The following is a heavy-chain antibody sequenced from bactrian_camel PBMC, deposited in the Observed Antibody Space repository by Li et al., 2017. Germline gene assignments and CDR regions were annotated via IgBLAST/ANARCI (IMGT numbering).Heavy chain of an antibody. V-gene: IGHV3S40*01. CDR1: EYTYNDYY. Sequence: DVQLVESGGGSVQAGGSLRLTCVASEYTYNDYYMGWFRQAPGEEREGVAAIYSGDGSAIYTDSAKGRFTISQDSGSKTVVLQMNSLKPDDTAVYYCAVDPMNAAWYTMSQYVYWGQGTQVTVS. CDR2: IYSGDGSA. CDR3: AVDPMNAAWYTMSQYVY. D-gene: IGHD2*01. J-gene: IGHJ4*01.